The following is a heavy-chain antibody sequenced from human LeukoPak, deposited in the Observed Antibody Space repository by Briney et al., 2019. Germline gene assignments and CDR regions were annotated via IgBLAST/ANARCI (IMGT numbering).Heavy chain of an antibody. Sequence: QAGGSLRLSCSASGFTFSSYAMHWVRQAPGKGLEYVSAISSNGGSTYYADSVKGRFTISRDNSKNTLYLQMSSLRAEDTAVYYCAKVDRYYYDSSGLYGMDVWGQGTTVTVSS. CDR3: AKVDRYYYDSSGLYGMDV. CDR2: ISSNGGST. D-gene: IGHD3-22*01. J-gene: IGHJ6*02. CDR1: GFTFSSYA. V-gene: IGHV3-64D*06.